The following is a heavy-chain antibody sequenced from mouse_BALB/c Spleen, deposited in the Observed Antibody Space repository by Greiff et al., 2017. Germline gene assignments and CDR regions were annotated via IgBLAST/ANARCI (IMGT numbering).Heavy chain of an antibody. CDR2: IWAGGST. Sequence: VNVVESGPGLVAPSQSLSITCTVSGFSLTSYVVHWVRQPPGKGLEWLGVIWAGGSTNYNSALMSRLSISKDNSKSQVFLKMNSLQTDDTAMYYCARGFYGNSLFAYWGQGTLVTVSA. V-gene: IGHV2-9*02. CDR3: ARGFYGNSLFAY. CDR1: GFSLTSYV. J-gene: IGHJ3*01. D-gene: IGHD2-1*01.